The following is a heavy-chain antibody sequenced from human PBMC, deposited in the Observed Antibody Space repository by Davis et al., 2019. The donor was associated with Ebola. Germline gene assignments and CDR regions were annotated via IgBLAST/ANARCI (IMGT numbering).Heavy chain of an antibody. CDR3: TRDKFPGYCSSTSCPWGVFFDY. CDR2: IRSKAYGGTT. Sequence: PGGSLRLSCTASGFTFGDYAMSWFRQAPGKGLEWVGFIRSKAYGGTTEYAASVKGRFTISRDDSKSIAYLQMNSLKTEDTAVYYCTRDKFPGYCSSTSCPWGVFFDYWGQGTLVTVSS. J-gene: IGHJ4*02. CDR1: GFTFGDYA. D-gene: IGHD2-2*01. V-gene: IGHV3-49*03.